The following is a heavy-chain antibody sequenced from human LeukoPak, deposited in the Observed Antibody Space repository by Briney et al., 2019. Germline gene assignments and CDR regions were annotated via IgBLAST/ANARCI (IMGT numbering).Heavy chain of an antibody. Sequence: GGSLRLSCAASGFTFDNYTMHWVRQAPGKGLEWVSLISWDGGSTYYADSVKGRFTISRDNSKNSLYLQMNSLRTEDTALYYCAKDFEEGPSQDMVRGAIDPWGQGTLVTVSS. V-gene: IGHV3-43*01. CDR1: GFTFDNYT. CDR2: ISWDGGST. J-gene: IGHJ5*02. D-gene: IGHD3-10*01. CDR3: AKDFEEGPSQDMVRGAIDP.